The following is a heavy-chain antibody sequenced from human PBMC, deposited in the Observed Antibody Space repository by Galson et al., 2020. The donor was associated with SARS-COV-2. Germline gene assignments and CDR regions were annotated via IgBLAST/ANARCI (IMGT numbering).Heavy chain of an antibody. CDR3: ARVGYYDSSGYYYVWVDYYYGMDV. J-gene: IGHJ6*02. D-gene: IGHD3-22*01. CDR1: GYTFTSYG. CDR2: ISAYNGNT. Sequence: ASVKVSCKASGYTFTSYGISWVRQAPGQGLEWMGWISAYNGNTNYAQKLQGRVTMTTDTSTSTAYMELRSLRSDDTAVYYCARVGYYDSSGYYYVWVDYYYGMDVWGQGTTVTVSS. V-gene: IGHV1-18*01.